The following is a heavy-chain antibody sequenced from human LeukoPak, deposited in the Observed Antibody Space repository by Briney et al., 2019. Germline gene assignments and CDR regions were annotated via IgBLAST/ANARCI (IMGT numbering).Heavy chain of an antibody. CDR2: ISTYNGNT. V-gene: IGHV1-18*04. CDR1: GYTFTSYY. CDR3: ARTEWELPSLRDFDY. J-gene: IGHJ4*02. D-gene: IGHD1-26*01. Sequence: GASVKVSCKASGYTFTSYYMNWVRQAPGQGLEWMGWISTYNGNTNYAQKLQGRVSMTTDTSTSTAYMELRSLRSDDTAVYYCARTEWELPSLRDFDYWGQGTLVTVSS.